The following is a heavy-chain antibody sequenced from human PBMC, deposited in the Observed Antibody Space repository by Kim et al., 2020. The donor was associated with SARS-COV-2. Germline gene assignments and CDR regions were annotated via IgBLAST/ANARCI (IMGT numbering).Heavy chain of an antibody. CDR2: IYYSGST. D-gene: IGHD3-10*01. CDR3: ARQPITMHAFDI. J-gene: IGHJ3*02. Sequence: SETLSLTCTVSGGSISSSSYYWGWIRQPPGKGLEWIGSIYYSGSTYYNPSLKSRVTISVDTSKNQFSLKLSSVTAADTAVYYCARQPITMHAFDIWGQGTMVTVSS. V-gene: IGHV4-39*01. CDR1: GGSISSSSYY.